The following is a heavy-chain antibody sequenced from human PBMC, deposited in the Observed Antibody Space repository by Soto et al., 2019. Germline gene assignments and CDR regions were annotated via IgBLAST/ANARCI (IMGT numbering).Heavy chain of an antibody. CDR3: ARGDRGAFDL. CDR1: GFTFSYYW. CDR2: IHSDGSST. D-gene: IGHD2-21*02. V-gene: IGHV3-74*01. Sequence: EVRLVESEGGLVQPGGSLSLSCAASGFTFSYYWMHWVRQAPGQGLLWVSRIHSDGSSTTYADSVKGRFTISRDNAKNTVSLQMNSLSVEDTGVYFCARGDRGAFDLWGQGTMVTVSS. J-gene: IGHJ3*01.